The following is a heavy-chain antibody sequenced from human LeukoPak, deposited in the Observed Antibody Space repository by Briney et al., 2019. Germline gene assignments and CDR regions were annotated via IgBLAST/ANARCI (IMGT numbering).Heavy chain of an antibody. D-gene: IGHD6-13*01. CDR3: ARRIRGSSWYVGSFYFDY. J-gene: IGHJ4*02. Sequence: ASVKVSCKASGYTFTGYYMHWVRQAPGQGLEWMGWINPNSGGTNYAQKLQGRVTMTTDTSTSTAYMELRSLRPDDTAVYYCARRIRGSSWYVGSFYFDYWGQGTLVTVSS. CDR2: INPNSGGT. V-gene: IGHV1-2*02. CDR1: GYTFTGYY.